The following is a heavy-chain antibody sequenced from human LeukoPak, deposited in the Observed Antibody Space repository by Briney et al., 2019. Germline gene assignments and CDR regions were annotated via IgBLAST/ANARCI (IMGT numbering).Heavy chain of an antibody. D-gene: IGHD6-6*01. CDR2: IYHSGST. CDR1: GVSISSGGYS. CDR3: ARDTGYSSSSGRAFDI. V-gene: IGHV4-30-2*01. J-gene: IGHJ3*02. Sequence: SETLSLTCAVSGVSISSGGYSWSWIRQPPGKGLEWIGYIYHSGSTYYNPSLKSRVTISVDRSKNQFSLKLSSVTAADTAVYYCARDTGYSSSSGRAFDIWGQGTMVTVSS.